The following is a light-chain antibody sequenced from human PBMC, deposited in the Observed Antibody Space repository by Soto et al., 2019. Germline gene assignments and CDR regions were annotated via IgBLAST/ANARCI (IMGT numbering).Light chain of an antibody. CDR1: SSNIGSNY. CDR3: AAWDDSLSVVV. J-gene: IGLJ3*02. V-gene: IGLV1-47*01. CDR2: RNN. Sequence: QSVLAQPPSASGTPGQRVTISCSGSSSNIGSNYVYWYQHLPGTAPKLLIYRNNQRPSGVPDRFSGSKSGTSASLAISGLRSEDEAAYYCAAWDDSLSVVVFGGGTKIT.